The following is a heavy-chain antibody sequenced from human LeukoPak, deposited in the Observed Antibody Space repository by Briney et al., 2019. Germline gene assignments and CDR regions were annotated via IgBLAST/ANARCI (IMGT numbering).Heavy chain of an antibody. Sequence: ASVKVSCKASGYTFTSYYMHWVRQAPGQGPEWMGIINPSGGSTSYAQKFQGRVTMTRDTSTSTVYMELSSLRSEDTAVYYCARGSRYDSSGYYFLSSYHYFDYWGQGTLVTVSS. J-gene: IGHJ4*02. CDR2: INPSGGST. CDR1: GYTFTSYY. V-gene: IGHV1-46*01. D-gene: IGHD3-22*01. CDR3: ARGSRYDSSGYYFLSSYHYFDY.